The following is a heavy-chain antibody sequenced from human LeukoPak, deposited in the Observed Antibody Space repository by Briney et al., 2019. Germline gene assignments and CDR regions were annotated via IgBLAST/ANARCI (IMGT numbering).Heavy chain of an antibody. CDR2: ISYDGSNK. CDR1: GFTFSSYG. D-gene: IGHD6-13*01. J-gene: IGHJ6*02. CDR3: AKEIAAAGTAYYYYGMDV. Sequence: PGRSLRLSCAASGFTFSSYGMHWVRQAPGKGLEWVAVISYDGSNKYYADSVKGRFTISRDNSKNTLYLQMNSLRAEDTAVYYRAKEIAAAGTAYYYYGMDVWGQGTTVTVSS. V-gene: IGHV3-30*18.